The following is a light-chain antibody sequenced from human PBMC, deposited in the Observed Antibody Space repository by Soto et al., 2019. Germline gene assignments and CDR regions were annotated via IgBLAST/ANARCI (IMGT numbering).Light chain of an antibody. CDR3: QQYNNWPT. CDR2: GAS. Sequence: EIVLAHSPGFLSFSLGERATLSCRASQSVFISYLSLYQQKPVQAPRLLIYGASTRATGIPARFSGSGSGTEFTLTISILQSEDFTVYCCQQYNNWPTFGQGTRLEIK. J-gene: IGKJ5*01. CDR1: QSVFISY. V-gene: IGKV3-15*01.